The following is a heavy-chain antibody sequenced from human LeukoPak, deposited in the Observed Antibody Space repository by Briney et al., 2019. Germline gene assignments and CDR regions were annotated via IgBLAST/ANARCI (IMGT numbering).Heavy chain of an antibody. Sequence: GGSLRLFCAASGFTFSSYGMHWVRQAPGKGLEWVAVISYDGSNKYYADSVKGRFTISRDNSKNTLSLQMNSLRAEDTAVYYCAKVLAVADHYFDYWGQGTLVTVSS. J-gene: IGHJ4*02. V-gene: IGHV3-30*18. CDR3: AKVLAVADHYFDY. D-gene: IGHD6-19*01. CDR1: GFTFSSYG. CDR2: ISYDGSNK.